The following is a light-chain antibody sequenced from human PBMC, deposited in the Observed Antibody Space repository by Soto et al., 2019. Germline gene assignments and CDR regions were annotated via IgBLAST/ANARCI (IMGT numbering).Light chain of an antibody. CDR1: QSVGCSY. CDR3: QQYGSSGT. Sequence: VMPQSPATLSVSPGARATFSCRASQSVGCSYLAWSTQKPGQAPRLLIYGASNRATGIPDRFSGSGSGTDFTLTISRLEPEEFAVYDCQQYGSSGTVGQGPKVDIK. CDR2: GAS. J-gene: IGKJ1*01. V-gene: IGKV3-20*01.